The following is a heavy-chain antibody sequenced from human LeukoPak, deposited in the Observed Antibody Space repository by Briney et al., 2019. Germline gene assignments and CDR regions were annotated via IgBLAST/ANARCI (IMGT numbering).Heavy chain of an antibody. Sequence: WGSLTLTCTVSGFSISTCWFCWVRQAPGKGLEWVANIKQDGSEKYYVDSVKGRFTISRDNAKNSLYLQMNSLRAEDTAVYYWAGNLYDLVNHLRYGRGQGTLVTVSS. CDR3: AGNLYDLVNHLRYG. CDR2: IKQDGSEK. J-gene: IGHJ4*02. CDR1: GFSISTCW. D-gene: IGHD3-9*01. V-gene: IGHV3-7*04.